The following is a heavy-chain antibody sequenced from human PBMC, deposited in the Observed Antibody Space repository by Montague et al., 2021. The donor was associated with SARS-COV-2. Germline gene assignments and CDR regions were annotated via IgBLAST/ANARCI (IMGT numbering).Heavy chain of an antibody. J-gene: IGHJ6*02. CDR1: SGSFRGYY. V-gene: IGHV4-34*01. CDR3: ARLGAITLVRGVTKADFSNYGMDV. D-gene: IGHD3-10*01. Sequence: SETLSLTCAVSSGSFRGYYWSWTRQPPGKGLEWIGEINHSGSTTYNPSLESRVSISVDTSNKQFSLKVTSVTAADTAVYYCARLGAITLVRGVTKADFSNYGMDVWGQGTTVTVSS. CDR2: INHSGST.